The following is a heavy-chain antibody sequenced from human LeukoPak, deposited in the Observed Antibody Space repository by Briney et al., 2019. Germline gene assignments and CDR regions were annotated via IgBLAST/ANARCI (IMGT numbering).Heavy chain of an antibody. CDR2: ISKSGGSA. CDR1: GFTFSNYA. D-gene: IGHD3-16*02. CDR3: AKGLRLGELSSGFDY. J-gene: IGHJ4*02. Sequence: PGGSLRLSCGASGFTFSNYAMNWVRQAPGKGVEWVSGISKSGGSAYYADSVKGRFTISRDNSRSTLYLQRNSLRAEDTAVYYCAKGLRLGELSSGFDYWGQGTLVTVSS. V-gene: IGHV3-23*01.